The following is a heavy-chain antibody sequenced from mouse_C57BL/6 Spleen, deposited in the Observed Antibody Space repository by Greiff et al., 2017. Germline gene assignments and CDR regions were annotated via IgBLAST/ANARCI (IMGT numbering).Heavy chain of an antibody. V-gene: IGHV1-54*01. CDR2: INPGSGGT. J-gene: IGHJ2*01. CDR3: ARGFLYYFDY. CDR1: GYAFTNYL. Sequence: VKLQESGAELVRPGTSVKVSCKASGYAFTNYLIEWVKQRPGQGLEWIGVINPGSGGTNYNEKFKGKATPTADKSSSTAYMQLSSLTSEDSAVYFCARGFLYYFDYWGQGTTLTVSS.